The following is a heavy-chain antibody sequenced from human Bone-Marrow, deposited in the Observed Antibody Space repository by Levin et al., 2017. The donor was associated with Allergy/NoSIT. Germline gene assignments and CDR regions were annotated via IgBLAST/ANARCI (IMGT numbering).Heavy chain of an antibody. D-gene: IGHD2-2*01. CDR1: GGSISSGGYS. CDR2: IYHSGST. Sequence: SETLSLTCAVSGGSISSGGYSWSWIRQPPGKGLEWIGYIYHSGSTYYNPSLKSRVTISVDRSKNQFSLKLSSVTAADTAVYYCARTFVVVPAARYYFDYWGQGTLVTVSS. J-gene: IGHJ4*02. V-gene: IGHV4-30-2*01. CDR3: ARTFVVVPAARYYFDY.